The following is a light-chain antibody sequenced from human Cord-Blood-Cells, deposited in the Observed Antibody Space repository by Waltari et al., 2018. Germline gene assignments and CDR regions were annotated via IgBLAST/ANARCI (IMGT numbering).Light chain of an antibody. CDR2: DVS. J-gene: IGLJ3*02. CDR3: SSYTSPSTWV. Sequence: SAMTHPASVSGSPGPSITITCTRTSSALGGYNYVSWYQHHPGQAPKLMISDVSHRRSGVSNRVHGSKAGNTASLTISELQTEAEADYYCSSYTSPSTWVFGGGTRLTVL. CDR1: SSALGGYNY. V-gene: IGLV2-14*03.